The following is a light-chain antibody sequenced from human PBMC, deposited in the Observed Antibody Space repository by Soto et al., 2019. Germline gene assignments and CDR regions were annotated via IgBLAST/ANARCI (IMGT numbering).Light chain of an antibody. Sequence: DIVMTQSPLSLPVTPGEPASISCRSSQSLLHSNGSNYLDWYLQQPGQSPQLLIYWGSNRASGVPDRFSGSGSGTDFTLKISRGEAEDVGVYYCMQALQTRLTFGGGTKVEIK. CDR1: QSLLHSNGSNY. CDR3: MQALQTRLT. CDR2: WGS. V-gene: IGKV2-28*01. J-gene: IGKJ4*01.